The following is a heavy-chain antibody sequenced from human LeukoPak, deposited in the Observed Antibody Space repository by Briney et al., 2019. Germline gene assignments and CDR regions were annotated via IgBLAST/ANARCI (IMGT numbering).Heavy chain of an antibody. CDR2: IYYSGST. CDR1: GGSISSYY. Sequence: PSETLSLTCTVSGGSISSYYWNWIRQPPGKGLEWIGYIYYSGSTNYNPSLKSRVTISVDTSKNQFSLKLSSVTAADTAVYYCATYDFWSGHEPYWGQGTLVTVSS. CDR3: ATYDFWSGHEPY. J-gene: IGHJ4*02. V-gene: IGHV4-59*01. D-gene: IGHD3-3*01.